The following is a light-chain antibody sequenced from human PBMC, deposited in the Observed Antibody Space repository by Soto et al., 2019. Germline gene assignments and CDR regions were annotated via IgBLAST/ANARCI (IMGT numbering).Light chain of an antibody. J-gene: IGLJ2*01. CDR3: SSNTSSNTVV. V-gene: IGLV2-14*03. CDR2: DVS. CDR1: GSDVGTYKY. Sequence: QSVLTQPASVSGYPGQSITISCTGTGSDVGTYKYVSWYQQHPGKAPKLMIYDVSSRPSGVSDRFSGSKSGNTASLTISGLQPEDEADYYCSSNTSSNTVVFGGGTKLTVL.